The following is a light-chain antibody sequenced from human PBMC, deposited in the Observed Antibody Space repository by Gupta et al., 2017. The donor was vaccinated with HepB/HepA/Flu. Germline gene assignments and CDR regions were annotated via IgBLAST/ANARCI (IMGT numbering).Light chain of an antibody. CDR2: GSS. CDR1: QRVRSCF. CDR3: QQYGDSPQT. Sequence: GERATLSCRASQRVRSCFLAWYQQKPGQAPRLLIHGSSTRATAIPDRFSGSGSGTDFTLTIRSLEPDDFAVYYCQQYGDSPQTFGEGTKVEIK. V-gene: IGKV3-20*01. J-gene: IGKJ1*01.